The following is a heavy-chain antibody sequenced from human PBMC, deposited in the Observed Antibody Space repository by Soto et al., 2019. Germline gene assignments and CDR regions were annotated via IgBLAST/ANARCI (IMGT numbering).Heavy chain of an antibody. CDR3: ARGQQVSTIRGVQGFDY. V-gene: IGHV3-53*02. Sequence: EVQLVETGGGLIQPGGSLRLSCAASGFSISSNYVTWVRQAPGKGLEWVSLLYSGGTSYYADSVKGRFPISRDNSKNTLFLQMNRLKTEDTAVYYCARGQQVSTIRGVQGFDYWGQGTLVTVSS. CDR2: LYSGGTS. CDR1: GFSISSNY. D-gene: IGHD3-10*01. J-gene: IGHJ4*02.